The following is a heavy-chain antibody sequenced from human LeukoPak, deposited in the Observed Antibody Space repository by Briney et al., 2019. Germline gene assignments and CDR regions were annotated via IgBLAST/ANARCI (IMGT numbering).Heavy chain of an antibody. V-gene: IGHV4-4*07. D-gene: IGHD2-21*01. CDR3: ATEWERDSGAWYWLHS. CDR2: IHSSGST. CDR1: GVSPSVYF. J-gene: IGHJ5*01. Sequence: SETLSLTRTVSGVSPSVYFWGGIPQPAGGGLEWIGRIHSSGSTNYNPPVKSRITVSLDTSQNPFSLKLSSVTAADPGVYYCATEWERDSGAWYWLHSWGQGTLVTVSS.